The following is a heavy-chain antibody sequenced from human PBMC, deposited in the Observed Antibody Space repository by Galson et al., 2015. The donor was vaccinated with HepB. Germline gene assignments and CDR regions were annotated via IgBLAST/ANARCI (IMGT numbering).Heavy chain of an antibody. CDR1: GFTFSSYA. CDR2: ISYDGTIK. J-gene: IGHJ4*02. V-gene: IGHV3-30-3*01. Sequence: SLRLSCAASGFTFSSYAMSWVRQAPGKGLEWVAVISYDGTIKYYADSVKGRFTISRDNSKNTLYLQMNSLRAEDTAVYYCGTGYSSGSYYFDYWGQGTLVTVSS. D-gene: IGHD6-19*01. CDR3: GTGYSSGSYYFDY.